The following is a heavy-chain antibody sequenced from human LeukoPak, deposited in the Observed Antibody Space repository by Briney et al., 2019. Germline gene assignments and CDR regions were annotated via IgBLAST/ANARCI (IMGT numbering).Heavy chain of an antibody. V-gene: IGHV1-8*02. Sequence: ASVKVSCKASGYTFTGYYMHWVRQATGQGLEWMGWMNPNSGNTGYAQKFQGRVTMTRNTSISTAYMELSSLRSEDTAVYYCARGRRYSSGWPSFDYWGQGTLVTVSS. D-gene: IGHD6-19*01. CDR2: MNPNSGNT. J-gene: IGHJ4*02. CDR1: GYTFTGYY. CDR3: ARGRRYSSGWPSFDY.